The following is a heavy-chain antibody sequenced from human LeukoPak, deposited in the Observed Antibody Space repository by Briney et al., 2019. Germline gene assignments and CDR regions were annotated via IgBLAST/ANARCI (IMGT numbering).Heavy chain of an antibody. J-gene: IGHJ4*02. CDR2: ISSSSSPI. V-gene: IGHV3-48*01. D-gene: IGHD3-22*01. CDR1: GFTFSSYS. CDR3: ARQNGAGYYYYFDS. Sequence: GGSLRLSCAASGFTFSSYSMNWVRQAPGKGLEWVSYISSSSSPIYYADSVKGRFIISRDNAKNSLYLQMNSLRAEDTAVYYCARQNGAGYYYYFDSWGQGTLATVSS.